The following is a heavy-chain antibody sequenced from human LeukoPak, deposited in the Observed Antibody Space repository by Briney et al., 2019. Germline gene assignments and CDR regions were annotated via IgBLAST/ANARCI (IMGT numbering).Heavy chain of an antibody. CDR2: ISGSGGST. Sequence: GGSLRLSCAASGFTFSSYAMSWVRQAPGKGLEWVSAISGSGGSTYYADSVKGRFTISRDNSKNALYLQMNSLRAEDTAVYYCAKGYSSSRRGYFDYWGQGTLVTVSS. J-gene: IGHJ4*02. V-gene: IGHV3-23*01. CDR1: GFTFSSYA. CDR3: AKGYSSSRRGYFDY. D-gene: IGHD6-13*01.